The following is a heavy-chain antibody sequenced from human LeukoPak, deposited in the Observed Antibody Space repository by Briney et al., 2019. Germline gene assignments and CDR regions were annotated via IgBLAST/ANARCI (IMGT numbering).Heavy chain of an antibody. Sequence: GGSLRLSCAASGFTFSSYGMHWVRQAPGKGLERVAVISYDGSNKYYADSVEGRFTISRDNSKNTLYLQMNSLRAEDTAVYYCVKLFRPDYWGQGTLVTVSS. V-gene: IGHV3-30*18. CDR2: ISYDGSNK. CDR3: VKLFRPDY. J-gene: IGHJ4*02. CDR1: GFTFSSYG. D-gene: IGHD3-10*01.